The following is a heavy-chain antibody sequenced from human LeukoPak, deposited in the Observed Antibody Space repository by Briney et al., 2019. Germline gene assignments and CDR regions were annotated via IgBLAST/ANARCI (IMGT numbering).Heavy chain of an antibody. CDR2: ISYDGSNK. CDR3: ARIVERG. J-gene: IGHJ4*02. V-gene: IGHV3-30*04. Sequence: GGSLRLSCAASGFTFSSYAMHWVRQAPGKGLEWVAVISYDGSNKYYADSVKGRFTISRDNSKNTLYLQMNSLRAEDTAVYYCARIVERGWGQGTLVTVSS. CDR1: GFTFSSYA. D-gene: IGHD3-22*01.